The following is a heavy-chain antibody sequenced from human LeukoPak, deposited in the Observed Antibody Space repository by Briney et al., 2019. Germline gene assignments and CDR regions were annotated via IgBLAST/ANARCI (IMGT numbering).Heavy chain of an antibody. Sequence: GGSLRLSCAASGLTFSDYYMSWIRQAPGKGLEGVSYISSSSSYTNYADSVKGRFTISRDNAKNSLYLQMNSLRAEDTAVYYCARGGAVAGRGYPFDYWGQGTLVTVSS. J-gene: IGHJ4*02. D-gene: IGHD6-19*01. CDR3: ARGGAVAGRGYPFDY. V-gene: IGHV3-11*06. CDR1: GLTFSDYY. CDR2: ISSSSSYT.